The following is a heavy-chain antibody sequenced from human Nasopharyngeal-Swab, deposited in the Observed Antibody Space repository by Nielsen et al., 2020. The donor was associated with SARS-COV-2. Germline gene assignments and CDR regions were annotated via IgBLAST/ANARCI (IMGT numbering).Heavy chain of an antibody. V-gene: IGHV1-69*01. CDR3: ARSRARIQYDFWSGYYYYGMDV. CDR2: YIPIFGTA. D-gene: IGHD3-3*01. Sequence: AHGLGWLWRGGYIPIFGTANCAQKFQGRVTITADESTSTAYMELSSLRSEDTAVYYCARSRARIQYDFWSGYYYYGMDVWGQGTTVTVSS. J-gene: IGHJ6*02.